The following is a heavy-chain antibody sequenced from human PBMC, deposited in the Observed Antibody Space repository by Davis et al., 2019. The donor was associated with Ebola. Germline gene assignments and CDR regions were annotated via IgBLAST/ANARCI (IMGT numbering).Heavy chain of an antibody. V-gene: IGHV1-69*13. CDR1: GGPFSSHP. Sequence: SVKVSCKTSGGPFSSHPISWVRQASRQGLEWMGGIIPIFDTPHYAQKFQGRITITADASTSTAYMELSSLRSEDTATYFCARDFDGGNYYFDYWGPGTPVTVSS. CDR3: ARDFDGGNYYFDY. D-gene: IGHD3-9*01. J-gene: IGHJ4*02. CDR2: IIPIFDTP.